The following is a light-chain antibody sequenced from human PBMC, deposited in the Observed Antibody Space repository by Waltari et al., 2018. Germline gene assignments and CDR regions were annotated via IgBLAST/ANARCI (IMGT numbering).Light chain of an antibody. V-gene: IGLV1-44*01. J-gene: IGLJ3*02. CDR1: DSNIGSNT. CDR3: AVWDDSLSGWV. Sequence: QSVLTQPPSASGTPGQRITISCSGSDSNIGSNTVNWYQPLPGTAPKLFIVGNGQRPSGVPGRFSGSKAGTSASLAISGLQSEDEADYYCAVWDDSLSGWVFGGGTKVTV. CDR2: GNG.